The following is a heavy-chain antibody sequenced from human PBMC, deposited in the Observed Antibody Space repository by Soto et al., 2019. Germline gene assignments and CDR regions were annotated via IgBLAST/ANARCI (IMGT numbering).Heavy chain of an antibody. CDR2: IIPIFGTA. V-gene: IGHV1-69*13. Sequence: GASVKVSCKASGGTFSSYAISWVRQAPGQGLEWMGGIIPIFGTANYAQKLQGRVTITADESTSTAYMELSSLRSEDTAVYYCARDGDLAFCGGDCYSPYYYYYYGMDVWGQGTTVTVSS. D-gene: IGHD2-21*02. J-gene: IGHJ6*02. CDR1: GGTFSSYA. CDR3: ARDGDLAFCGGDCYSPYYYYYYGMDV.